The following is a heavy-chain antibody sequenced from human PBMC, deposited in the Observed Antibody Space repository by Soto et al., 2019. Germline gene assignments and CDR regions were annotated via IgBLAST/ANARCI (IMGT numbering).Heavy chain of an antibody. CDR3: AINKDSSGYYYYGMDV. V-gene: IGHV5-51*01. J-gene: IGHJ6*02. CDR1: GYSFTSYW. D-gene: IGHD6-19*01. Sequence: GESLKISCKGSGYSFTSYWIGWVRQMPGKGLEWMGIIYPGDSDTRYSPSFQGQVTISADKSISTAYLQWSSLKASDTAMYYCAINKDSSGYYYYGMDVWGQGTTVTVSS. CDR2: IYPGDSDT.